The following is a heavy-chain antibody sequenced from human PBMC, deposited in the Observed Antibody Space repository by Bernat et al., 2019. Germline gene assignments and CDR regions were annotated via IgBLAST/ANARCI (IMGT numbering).Heavy chain of an antibody. V-gene: IGHV3-74*01. D-gene: IGHD5-24*01. Sequence: EVQLVESGGGLVQPGGSLRLSCAASGFTFSSYWMHWVRRAPGKGLVWVSRINSDGSSTSYADSVKGRFTISRDNAKNTLYLQMNSLRAEDTAVYYCARVEMATDYSVNDYWGQGTLVTVSS. CDR1: GFTFSSYW. CDR3: ARVEMATDYSVNDY. CDR2: INSDGSST. J-gene: IGHJ4*02.